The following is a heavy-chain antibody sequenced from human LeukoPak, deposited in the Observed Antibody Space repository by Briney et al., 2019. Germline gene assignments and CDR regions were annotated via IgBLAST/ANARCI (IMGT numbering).Heavy chain of an antibody. CDR2: ISSDGGTT. CDR1: GFMFRTYA. J-gene: IGHJ4*02. CDR3: ERVYIAGMTGHYSLDY. D-gene: IGHD3-9*01. Sequence: GGSLRLSCAASGFMFRTYAMHWVRQAPGKGLEYVSGISSDGGTTNYANSVKGRFTISRDNSKNTLYLQVGSLRPEDMAVYYCERVYIAGMTGHYSLDYWGQGTLLTVSS. V-gene: IGHV3-64*01.